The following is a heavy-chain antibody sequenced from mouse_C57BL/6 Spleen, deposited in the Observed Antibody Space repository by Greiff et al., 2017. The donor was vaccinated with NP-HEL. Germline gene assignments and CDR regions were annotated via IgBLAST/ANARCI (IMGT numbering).Heavy chain of an antibody. D-gene: IGHD1-1*01. CDR3: ARSYYYGSSPYFDV. V-gene: IGHV1-82*01. CDR1: GYAFSSSW. CDR2: IYPGDGDT. Sequence: VKLVESGPELVKPGASVKISCKASGYAFSSSWMNWVKQRPGKGLEWIGRIYPGDGDTNYNGKFKGKATLTADKSSSTAYMQLSSLTSEDSAVYFCARSYYYGSSPYFDVWGTGTTVTVSS. J-gene: IGHJ1*03.